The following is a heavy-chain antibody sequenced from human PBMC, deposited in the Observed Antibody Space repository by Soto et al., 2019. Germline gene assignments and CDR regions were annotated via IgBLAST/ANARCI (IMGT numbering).Heavy chain of an antibody. CDR2: IDPSDSYT. Sequence: ISCKGSGYSFTSYWISWVRRMPGKGLEWMGRIDPSDSYTNYSPSFQGHVTISADKSISTAYLQWSSLKASDTAMYYCARRDTAMVSGYYYGMDVWGQGTTVTVSS. CDR3: ARRDTAMVSGYYYGMDV. CDR1: GYSFTSYW. D-gene: IGHD5-18*01. V-gene: IGHV5-10-1*01. J-gene: IGHJ6*02.